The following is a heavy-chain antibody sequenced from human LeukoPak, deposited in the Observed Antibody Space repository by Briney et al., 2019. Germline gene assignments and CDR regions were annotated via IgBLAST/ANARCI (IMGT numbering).Heavy chain of an antibody. D-gene: IGHD6-13*01. Sequence: GGSLRLSCAASGFTFSSYGMHWVRQAPGKGLEWVSSITSSSSYIYYADSVKGRFTLSRDNAKNSLYLQMNSLGAEDTAVYYCARGGTPSSSWYTKSKNWFDPWGQGTLVTVSS. CDR3: ARGGTPSSSWYTKSKNWFDP. CDR1: GFTFSSYG. J-gene: IGHJ5*02. V-gene: IGHV3-21*01. CDR2: ITSSSSYI.